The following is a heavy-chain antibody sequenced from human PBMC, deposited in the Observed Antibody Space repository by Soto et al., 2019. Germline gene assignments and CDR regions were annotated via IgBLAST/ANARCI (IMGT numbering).Heavy chain of an antibody. V-gene: IGHV4-34*01. Sequence: SETLSLTCAVYGGSFSGYYWSWTRQPPGKGLEWIGEINHSGSTNYNPSLKSRVTISVDTSKNQFSLKLSSVTAADTAVYYCARGGSSSWRIRNNWFDPWGQGTPVTSPQ. CDR2: INHSGST. CDR3: ARGGSSSWRIRNNWFDP. J-gene: IGHJ5*02. D-gene: IGHD6-13*01. CDR1: GGSFSGYY.